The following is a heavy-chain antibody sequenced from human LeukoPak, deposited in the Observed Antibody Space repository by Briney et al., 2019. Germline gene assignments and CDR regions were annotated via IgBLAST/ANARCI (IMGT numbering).Heavy chain of an antibody. J-gene: IGHJ4*02. CDR1: GYTFTSYD. D-gene: IGHD4-17*01. V-gene: IGHV1-8*01. CDR2: MNPNSGNT. CDR3: ARGWGDYGDYVY. Sequence: ASVKVSCKASGYTFTSYDINWVRQATGQGLEWMGWMNPNSGNTGYAQKFQGRVTMTRNTSISTAYMELSSLRSEDTVVYYCARGWGDYGDYVYWGQGTLVTVSS.